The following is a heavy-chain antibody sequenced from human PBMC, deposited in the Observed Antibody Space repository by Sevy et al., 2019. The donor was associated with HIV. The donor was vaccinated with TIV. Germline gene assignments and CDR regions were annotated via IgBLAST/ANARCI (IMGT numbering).Heavy chain of an antibody. D-gene: IGHD6-13*01. Sequence: GGSLRLSCAASGFTFSSYEMNWVRQAPGKGLEWVSYISSSGSTIYYADSVKGRFTISRDNAKNSLYQQMNSLRAEDTAVYYCAREGTGVGYSSSWYVNFDYWGQGTLVTVSS. J-gene: IGHJ4*02. CDR1: GFTFSSYE. CDR2: ISSSGSTI. CDR3: AREGTGVGYSSSWYVNFDY. V-gene: IGHV3-48*03.